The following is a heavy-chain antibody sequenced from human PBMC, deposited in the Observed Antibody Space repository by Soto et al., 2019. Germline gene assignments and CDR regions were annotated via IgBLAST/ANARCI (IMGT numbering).Heavy chain of an antibody. CDR3: AEPGNWFDA. CDR2: INHSGST. Sequence: TKHPSITCSVYEGSLSGYYWCWIRQPPGKGLEWIGEINHSGSTNYNPSLKSRVTISVDTSKNQFSLKLSSVTAADTAGYCGAEPGNWFDARGRGT. J-gene: IGHJ5*01. CDR1: EGSLSGYY. V-gene: IGHV4-34*01.